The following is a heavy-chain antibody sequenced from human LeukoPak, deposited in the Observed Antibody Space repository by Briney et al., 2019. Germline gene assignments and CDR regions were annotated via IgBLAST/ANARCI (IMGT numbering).Heavy chain of an antibody. D-gene: IGHD3-3*01. Sequence: GGSLRLSCAASGFTFSSYGMHWVRQAPGKGLEWVAVISYDGSNKYYADSVKGRFTISRDNSKNTLYLQMNSLRVEDTAVFYCARDQYDTWSRRGNFDSWGQGTLVIVSS. CDR1: GFTFSSYG. CDR3: ARDQYDTWSRRGNFDS. V-gene: IGHV3-30*03. J-gene: IGHJ4*02. CDR2: ISYDGSNK.